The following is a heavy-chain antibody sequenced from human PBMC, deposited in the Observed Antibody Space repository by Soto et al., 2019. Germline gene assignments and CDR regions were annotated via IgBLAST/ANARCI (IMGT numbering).Heavy chain of an antibody. D-gene: IGHD6-13*01. CDR2: IYYSGST. Sequence: QVQLQESGPGLVKPSETLSLTCTVSGGSVSSGSYYWSWIRQPPGKGLEWIGYIYYSGSTYYNPSLKSRVTISVDTSKNQFSLKLSSVTAADTAVYYCASRSIATNLGWFDPWGQGTLVTVSS. J-gene: IGHJ5*02. CDR1: GGSVSSGSYY. CDR3: ASRSIATNLGWFDP. V-gene: IGHV4-61*01.